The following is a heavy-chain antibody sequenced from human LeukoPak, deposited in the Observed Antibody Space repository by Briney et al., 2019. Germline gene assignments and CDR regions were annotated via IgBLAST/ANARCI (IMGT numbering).Heavy chain of an antibody. Sequence: ASVKVSCKSSGDSFRSYGINWVRQAPGKGLEWMGGIIPLFGKANYAQVFQGRVTITADESTSTVYMELNSLRSDDSAVYYCARDFRGEVAPIPGVYNYMDVWATGTTVTVSS. D-gene: IGHD2-21*02. J-gene: IGHJ6*03. V-gene: IGHV1-69*13. CDR2: IIPLFGKA. CDR1: GDSFRSYG. CDR3: ARDFRGEVAPIPGVYNYMDV.